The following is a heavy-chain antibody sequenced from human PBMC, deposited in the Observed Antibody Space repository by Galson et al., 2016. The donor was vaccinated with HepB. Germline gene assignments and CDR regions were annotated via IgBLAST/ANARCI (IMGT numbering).Heavy chain of an antibody. D-gene: IGHD3-22*01. CDR2: ISYDGNNE. J-gene: IGHJ4*02. V-gene: IGHV3-30*03. Sequence: SLRLSCAASGFIFSSYGMHWVRQAPGKGLEWVAIISYDGNNEYYADSVKGRFIISRDNYKKTLYLQLNRLRADDTAVYYCASMQTYFYDSSGYPGGFFDYWGQGTLVTVSS. CDR1: GFIFSSYG. CDR3: ASMQTYFYDSSGYPGGFFDY.